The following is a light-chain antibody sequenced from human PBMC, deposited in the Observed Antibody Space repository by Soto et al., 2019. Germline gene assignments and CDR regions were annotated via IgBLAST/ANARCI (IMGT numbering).Light chain of an antibody. CDR3: QQYNSYPWT. J-gene: IGKJ1*01. CDR1: QSIRSW. V-gene: IGKV1-5*03. Sequence: DIQMTQSPSTLSASVGDRVTITCRASQSIRSWLAWYQQRPGKAPKLLIYQASSLEIGVPSRLSGSGSGTEFTLTISSLQPDDFATYYCQQYNSYPWTFGQGTKVEIK. CDR2: QAS.